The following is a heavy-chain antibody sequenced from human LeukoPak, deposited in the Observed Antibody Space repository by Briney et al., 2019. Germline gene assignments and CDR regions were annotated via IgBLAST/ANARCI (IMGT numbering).Heavy chain of an antibody. CDR3: ARPSTMVRGVIEDY. Sequence: SETLSLTCTVSGYSISSGYYWGWIRQPPGKGLEWIGSIYYSGSTYYNPSLKSRVTISVDTSKNQFSLKLSSVTAADTAVYYCARPSTMVRGVIEDYWGQGTLVTVSS. J-gene: IGHJ4*02. CDR2: IYYSGST. CDR1: GYSISSGYY. D-gene: IGHD3-10*01. V-gene: IGHV4-38-2*02.